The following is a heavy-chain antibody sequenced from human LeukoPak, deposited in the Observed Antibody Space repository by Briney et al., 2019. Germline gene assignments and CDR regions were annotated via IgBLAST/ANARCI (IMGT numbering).Heavy chain of an antibody. CDR2: ISGSDGST. CDR3: AKDSAKKYDDY. Sequence: GGSLRLSCAASGFTFSSYAMSWVRQAPGKGLEWVSGISGSDGSTNYADSVKGRFTISRGNSKNTLYLQMNSLRAEDTAVYYCAKDSAKKYDDYWGQGTLVTVSS. D-gene: IGHD2/OR15-2a*01. J-gene: IGHJ4*02. V-gene: IGHV3-23*01. CDR1: GFTFSSYA.